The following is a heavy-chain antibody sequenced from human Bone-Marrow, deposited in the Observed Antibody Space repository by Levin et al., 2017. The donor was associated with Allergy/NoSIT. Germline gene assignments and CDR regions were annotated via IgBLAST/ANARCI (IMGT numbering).Heavy chain of an antibody. J-gene: IGHJ5*02. CDR1: GYTFSVYW. Sequence: ASVKVSCKASGYTFSVYWIHWVRHVPGQGLEWMGWIIPNSGGTNYAQKFQGRVTMTRDTSINTVYMEVTGLTSDDAGVYYCARGLMIGASKMFDLWGQGTLVTVSS. D-gene: IGHD3-22*01. CDR3: ARGLMIGASKMFDL. V-gene: IGHV1-2*02. CDR2: IIPNSGGT.